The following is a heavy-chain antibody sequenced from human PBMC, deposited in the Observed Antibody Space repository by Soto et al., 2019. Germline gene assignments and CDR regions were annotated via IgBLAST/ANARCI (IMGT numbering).Heavy chain of an antibody. J-gene: IGHJ6*03. Sequence: VQLAESGGGLAQPGGSLRLSCVASGFTLSGYAMDWVRQAPGKGLEYVSGISSNGVGTYYANSVQGRFTISRDNSKNTVYIQMGSLRPEDMAVYYCARRARPDFYYMDVWGKGTTVTVSS. V-gene: IGHV3-64*01. D-gene: IGHD6-6*01. CDR2: ISSNGVGT. CDR3: ARRARPDFYYMDV. CDR1: GFTLSGYA.